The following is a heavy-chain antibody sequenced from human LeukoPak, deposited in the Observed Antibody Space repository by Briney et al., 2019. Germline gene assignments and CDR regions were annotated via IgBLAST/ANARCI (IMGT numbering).Heavy chain of an antibody. CDR3: TRDRLGGAVASWIPDY. J-gene: IGHJ4*02. CDR1: GGSINNYY. D-gene: IGHD3-3*01. CDR2: VYHTGST. V-gene: IGHV4-59*01. Sequence: SETLTLTCGVSGGSINNYYWSCIRRAPGKRVEWSGSVYHTGSTDYNPSLRSPVTISVATSKNHFSLNVTSVTAADTAIYYCTRDRLGGAVASWIPDYWGQGILVTVSS.